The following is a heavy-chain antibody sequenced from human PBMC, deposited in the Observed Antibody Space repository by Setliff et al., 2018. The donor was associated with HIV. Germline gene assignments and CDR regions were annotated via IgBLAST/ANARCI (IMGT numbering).Heavy chain of an antibody. V-gene: IGHV4-38-2*01. J-gene: IGHJ4*02. CDR3: ASEDCGGGSCRPDN. Sequence: SETLSLTCDVSGYSISSGYYWGWIRQSPGKGLEWIATIYHTGSTYYNPSLKSRVTISLDTSKNQFSLKLSSVTVADTAVYYCASEDCGGGSCRPDNWGQGTLVTVSS. D-gene: IGHD2-15*01. CDR2: IYHTGST. CDR1: GYSISSGYY.